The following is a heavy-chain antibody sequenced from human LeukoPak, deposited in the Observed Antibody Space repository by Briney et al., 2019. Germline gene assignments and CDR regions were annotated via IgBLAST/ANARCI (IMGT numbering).Heavy chain of an antibody. Sequence: SETLSLTCTVSGGSISSYYWSWIRQPPGKGLEWIGYIYYSGSTNYNPSLKSRVTISVDTSKNQFSLKLSSVTAADTAVYYCARDWVATISIREGKYYYYGMDVWGQGTTVTVSS. CDR2: IYYSGST. CDR3: ARDWVATISIREGKYYYYGMDV. D-gene: IGHD5-12*01. J-gene: IGHJ6*02. V-gene: IGHV4-59*01. CDR1: GGSISSYY.